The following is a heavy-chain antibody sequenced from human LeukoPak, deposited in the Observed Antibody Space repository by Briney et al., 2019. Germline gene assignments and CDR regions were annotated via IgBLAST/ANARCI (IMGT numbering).Heavy chain of an antibody. Sequence: ASVKVSCKASGYTFTSYGISWVRQAPGQGLEWMGWISAYNGNTNYAQKLQGRVTMTTDTSTSTAYMELRSLRSDDTAVYYCARDEGYCSSTSCYRFGYWGQGTLVTVSS. J-gene: IGHJ4*02. CDR1: GYTFTSYG. CDR3: ARDEGYCSSTSCYRFGY. D-gene: IGHD2-2*02. CDR2: ISAYNGNT. V-gene: IGHV1-18*01.